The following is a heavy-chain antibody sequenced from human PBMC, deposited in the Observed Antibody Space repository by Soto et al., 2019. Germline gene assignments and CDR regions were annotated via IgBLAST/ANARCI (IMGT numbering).Heavy chain of an antibody. V-gene: IGHV3-23*01. CDR3: ARRGSGSYYDY. CDR2: ISGSGDST. D-gene: IGHD1-26*01. CDR1: GFTFSSYA. Sequence: EVQLLESGGGLVQPGGSLRLSCAASGFTFSSYAMRWVRQAPGKGLEWVSAISGSGDSTYYADSVKGRFTTSRDNSKITLDLQMNSLRAEDTAVYYCARRGSGSYYDYWGQGTLVTVSS. J-gene: IGHJ4*02.